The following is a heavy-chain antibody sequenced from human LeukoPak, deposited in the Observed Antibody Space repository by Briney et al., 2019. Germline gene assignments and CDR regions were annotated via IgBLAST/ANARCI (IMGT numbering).Heavy chain of an antibody. J-gene: IGHJ6*03. CDR1: GYTFTSYG. CDR3: ARSPARSGYSGSWYFSGKAKYYYYYYYMDV. D-gene: IGHD6-13*01. V-gene: IGHV1-8*02. Sequence: ASVKVSCKASGYTFTSYGISWVRQATGQGLECMGWMNPNSGNTGYAQKFQGRVTMTRNTSISTAYMELSSLRSEDTAVYYCARSPARSGYSGSWYFSGKAKYYYYYYYMDVWGKGTTVTISS. CDR2: MNPNSGNT.